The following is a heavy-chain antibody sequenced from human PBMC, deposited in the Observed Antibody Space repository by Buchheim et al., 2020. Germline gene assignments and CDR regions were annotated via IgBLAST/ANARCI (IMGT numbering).Heavy chain of an antibody. J-gene: IGHJ3*02. CDR1: GLTSSDHY. D-gene: IGHD6-6*01. CDR3: TRGHSTTSIYAFDI. V-gene: IGHV3-72*01. Sequence: EVQLVESGGGLVQPGGSLRLSCAVSGLTSSDHYMDWVRQAPGKGLEWVGRSGTRANRYTAEYAASVKGRFTISRDDSKNSRYLQMNSLKTEDTALYYCTRGHSTTSIYAFDIWGQVA. CDR2: SGTRANRYTA.